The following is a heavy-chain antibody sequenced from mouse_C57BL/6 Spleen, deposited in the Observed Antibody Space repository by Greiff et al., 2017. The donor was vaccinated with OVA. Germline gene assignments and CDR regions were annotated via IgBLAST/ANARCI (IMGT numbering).Heavy chain of an antibody. CDR2: IHPNSGST. J-gene: IGHJ1*03. Sequence: VQLQQPGAELVKPGASVKLSCKASGYTFTSYWMHWVKQRPGQGLEWIGMIHPNSGSTNYNEKFKSKAILTVDKSSSTAYMQLSSLTSEDSAVYYCAPTEGWYFDVWGTGTTVTVSS. CDR3: APTEGWYFDV. CDR1: GYTFTSYW. D-gene: IGHD1-1*01. V-gene: IGHV1-64*01.